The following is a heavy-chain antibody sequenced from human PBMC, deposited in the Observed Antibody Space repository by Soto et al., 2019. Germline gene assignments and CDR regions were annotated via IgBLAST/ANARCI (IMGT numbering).Heavy chain of an antibody. CDR2: IYYSGST. V-gene: IGHV4-31*03. CDR1: GGSISSGGYY. D-gene: IGHD3-3*01. J-gene: IGHJ5*02. Sequence: SETLSLTCTVSGGSISSGGYYWSWIRQHPGKGLEWIGYIYYSGSTYYNPSLKSRVTISVDTSKNQFSLKLSSVTAADTAVYYCAVFGYDFWSGYPNNWFDPWGQGTLVTVSS. CDR3: AVFGYDFWSGYPNNWFDP.